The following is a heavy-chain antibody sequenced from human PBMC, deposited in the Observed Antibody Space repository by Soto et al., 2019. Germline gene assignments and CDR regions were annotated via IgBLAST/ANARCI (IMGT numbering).Heavy chain of an antibody. Sequence: GGSLRLSCAASGFTFSSYGMHRVRQAQGKGLEWVAVIWYDGSNKYYADSVKGRFTISRDKSKNTLYLQMNSLRAEDTAVYYCAGIAAAGMDYGIDVCGQGPTVTVSS. V-gene: IGHV3-33*01. J-gene: IGHJ6*02. D-gene: IGHD6-13*01. CDR1: GFTFSSYG. CDR3: AGIAAAGMDYGIDV. CDR2: IWYDGSNK.